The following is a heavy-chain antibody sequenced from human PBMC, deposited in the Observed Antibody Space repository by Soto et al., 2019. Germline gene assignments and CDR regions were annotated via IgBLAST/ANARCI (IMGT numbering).Heavy chain of an antibody. CDR1: GGSSSSSSYY. D-gene: IGHD3-10*01. J-gene: IGHJ4*02. CDR3: ARDPYRTSHYYGSEFDY. V-gene: IGHV4-39*02. Sequence: PSETLSLTCPVSGGSSSSSSYYWGWIRQPPGKGLEWIGSIYESEGTYYNPSLKSRVTISADTSKSQFSLKLNSVTAADTAVYYCARDPYRTSHYYGSEFDYWGQGILVTVS. CDR2: IYESEGT.